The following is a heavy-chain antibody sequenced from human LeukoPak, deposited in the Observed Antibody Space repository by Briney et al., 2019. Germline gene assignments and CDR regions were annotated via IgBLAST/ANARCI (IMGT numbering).Heavy chain of an antibody. CDR3: ARDVGATPGYFDY. Sequence: SQTLSLTCTVSGGSIRSGSHYWDLIRQPAGKGLEWIGRIYTSGSTHYNPSLKSRVTISVDTSKNQFSLKLSSVTAADTAVYYCARDVGATPGYFDYWGQGTLVTVSS. CDR1: GGSIRSGSHY. J-gene: IGHJ4*02. D-gene: IGHD1-26*01. CDR2: IYTSGST. V-gene: IGHV4-61*02.